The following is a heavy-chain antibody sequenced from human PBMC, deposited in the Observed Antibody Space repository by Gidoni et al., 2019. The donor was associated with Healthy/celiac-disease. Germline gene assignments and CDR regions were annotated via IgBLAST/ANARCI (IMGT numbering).Heavy chain of an antibody. Sequence: QPQLQESGPGPVKPSENLSLTCTVSGGSLSSSRYYWGWIRQPPGQGLGWIGSIYYSGSTYYNPSLKSRVTISVDTSKNQFSLKLSSVTAADTAVYYCARPYGSGSAGYFQHWGQGTLVTVSS. CDR3: ARPYGSGSAGYFQH. J-gene: IGHJ1*01. CDR2: IYYSGST. D-gene: IGHD3-10*01. CDR1: GGSLSSSRYY. V-gene: IGHV4-39*01.